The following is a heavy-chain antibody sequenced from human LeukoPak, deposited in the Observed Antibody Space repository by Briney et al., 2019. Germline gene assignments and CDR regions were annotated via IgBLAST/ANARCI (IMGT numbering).Heavy chain of an antibody. J-gene: IGHJ4*02. CDR2: ISGSGDRT. Sequence: QTGXSLRLSCAASGFTFSNYAMTWVRQAPGKGLEWLSTISGSGDRTFYADSVKGRFTISRDNSKNTVYLQTNRLRAEDSAVYYCAKDATPYYWGQGTLVTVSS. CDR1: GFTFSNYA. CDR3: AKDATPYY. D-gene: IGHD2-15*01. V-gene: IGHV3-23*01.